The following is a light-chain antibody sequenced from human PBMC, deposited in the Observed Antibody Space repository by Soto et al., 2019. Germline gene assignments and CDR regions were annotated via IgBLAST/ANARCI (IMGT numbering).Light chain of an antibody. CDR2: DTS. J-gene: IGKJ1*01. CDR3: HQYGTTAPK. Sequence: ELVLTQSPGTLSLSPGERAALSCRASQSVSGNCIAWYQKKPAQAPRLLIYDTSNDATGTPSRFTGSGSGTEFTLTISKKEPEDFAVYYCHQYGTTAPKFGQGTIVEMK. CDR1: QSVSGNC. V-gene: IGKV3-20*01.